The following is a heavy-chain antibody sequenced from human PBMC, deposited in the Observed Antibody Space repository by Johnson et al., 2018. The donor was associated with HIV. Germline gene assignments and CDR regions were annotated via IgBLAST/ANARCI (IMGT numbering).Heavy chain of an antibody. CDR2: ISGSGDNT. J-gene: IGHJ3*02. V-gene: IGHV3-23*04. CDR1: RFIFSNYA. CDR3: VKVGLVGVKEGVGGFDI. Sequence: VQLVEYGGGLVQPGGSLRLSCAASRFIFSNYAMSWVRQAPGKGLEWVSSISGSGDNTHYAESVKGRFTISRDNSKKTLYLQMISLRAEETAIYYCVKVGLVGVKEGVGGFDIWGPGTMVTVSS. D-gene: IGHD1-26*01.